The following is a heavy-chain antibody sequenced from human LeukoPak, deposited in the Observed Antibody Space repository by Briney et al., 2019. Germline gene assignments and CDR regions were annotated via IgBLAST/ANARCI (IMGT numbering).Heavy chain of an antibody. Sequence: PGGSLRLSCAASGFAFSSYDMSWVRQSPGKGLEWVSAISGSGGSTYYADSVKGRFTISRDNSKNTLYLQMNSLRAEDTAVYYCAKARGYYYDAFDIWGQGTMVTVSS. D-gene: IGHD3-22*01. J-gene: IGHJ3*02. V-gene: IGHV3-23*01. CDR2: ISGSGGST. CDR3: AKARGYYYDAFDI. CDR1: GFAFSSYD.